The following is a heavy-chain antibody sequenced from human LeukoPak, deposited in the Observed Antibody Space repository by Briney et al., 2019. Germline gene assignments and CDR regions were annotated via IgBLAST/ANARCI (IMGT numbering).Heavy chain of an antibody. J-gene: IGHJ3*02. V-gene: IGHV1-18*01. D-gene: IGHD6-19*01. CDR2: ISTYNGNS. Sequence: ASVKVSCKASGYTFTNYGISWVRQAPGQGLEWMGLISTYNGNSNYAQKLQDRVTMTTDTSTTTAYMDLRSLRSDDTAVYYCARAGGWAREDYKGDAFHIWGQGTMVTVSS. CDR3: ARAGGWAREDYKGDAFHI. CDR1: GYTFTNYG.